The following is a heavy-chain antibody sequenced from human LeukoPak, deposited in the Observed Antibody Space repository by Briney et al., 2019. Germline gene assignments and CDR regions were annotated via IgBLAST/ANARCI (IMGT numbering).Heavy chain of an antibody. J-gene: IGHJ4*02. V-gene: IGHV3-23*01. Sequence: PGGSLRLSCAASGFIFSSYAMSWVRQAPGKGLEWVSVISGSGGNQSYADSVKGRFTISRDNSKNTLSLQMNSLRAEDTAVYYCAKGGWSSFFDYWGQGTLVTVSS. CDR3: AKGGWSSFFDY. CDR1: GFIFSSYA. D-gene: IGHD6-19*01. CDR2: ISGSGGNQ.